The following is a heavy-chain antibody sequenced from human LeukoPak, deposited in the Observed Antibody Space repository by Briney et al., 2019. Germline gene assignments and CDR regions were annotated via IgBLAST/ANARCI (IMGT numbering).Heavy chain of an antibody. CDR2: ISYDGSNK. Sequence: GGSLRLSCAASGFTFSSYAMHWVRQAPGKGLERVAVISYDGSNKYYADSVKGRFTISRHNSRDTVYLQMDRLRPDDTAVYYCARAVAGPFGWFDPWGQGTLVTVSS. CDR1: GFTFSSYA. D-gene: IGHD6-19*01. V-gene: IGHV3-30*01. CDR3: ARAVAGPFGWFDP. J-gene: IGHJ5*02.